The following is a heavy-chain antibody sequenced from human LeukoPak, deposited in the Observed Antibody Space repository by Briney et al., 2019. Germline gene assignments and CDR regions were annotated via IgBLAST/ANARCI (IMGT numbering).Heavy chain of an antibody. CDR1: GFTFSSYA. Sequence: GGSLRLSCAASGFTFSSYAMSWVRQAPGKGLGWVSAISGSGGSTYYADSVKGRFTISRDNSKNTLYLQMNSLRAEDTAVYYCAKDKAVHDAFDIWGQGTMVTVSS. V-gene: IGHV3-23*01. J-gene: IGHJ3*02. CDR3: AKDKAVHDAFDI. D-gene: IGHD6-19*01. CDR2: ISGSGGST.